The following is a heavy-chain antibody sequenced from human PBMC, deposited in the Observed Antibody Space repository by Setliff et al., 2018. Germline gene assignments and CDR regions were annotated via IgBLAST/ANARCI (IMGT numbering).Heavy chain of an antibody. CDR2: INNYNTNT. Sequence: ASVKVSCKTSGYTFTNYGITWVRQAPGQGLGWMGWINNYNTNTNYAQKLQGRVAMTTDTSTSTAYMEVRSLTPDDTAVYYCARLVRYCTKTSCQRASGGEYWGQGTLVTVSS. CDR1: GYTFTNYG. D-gene: IGHD2-2*01. V-gene: IGHV1-18*01. CDR3: ARLVRYCTKTSCQRASGGEY. J-gene: IGHJ4*02.